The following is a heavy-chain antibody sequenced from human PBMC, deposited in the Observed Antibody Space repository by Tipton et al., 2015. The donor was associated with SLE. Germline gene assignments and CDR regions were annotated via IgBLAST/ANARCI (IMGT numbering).Heavy chain of an antibody. V-gene: IGHV4-59*01. J-gene: IGHJ4*02. CDR3: ARVRVEYCGGDCPSFDY. CDR1: GDSISSFY. D-gene: IGHD2-21*01. CDR2: VFHSGIS. Sequence: TLSLTCTVSGDSISSFYWSWIRQPPGKGLEWIGYVFHSGISNYNPSLKSRVTMSVDTSKNQLSLNLKSVTAADTAVYYCARVRVEYCGGDCPSFDYWGQGTLVTVSS.